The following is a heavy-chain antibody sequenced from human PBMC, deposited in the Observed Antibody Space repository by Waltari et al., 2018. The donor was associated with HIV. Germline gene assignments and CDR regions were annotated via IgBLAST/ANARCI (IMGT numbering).Heavy chain of an antibody. Sequence: QVHLVESGGGVVQPGRSLRLSCAASGFTFSTYVMHWVRQAPGKGLWWVADISYDGSDKYHADSVKGRFTISRDNSRNTLYLQMNSLRPEDTAVYFCAREFYYDSTGYNSGFDYWGQGTLVTVSS. CDR1: GFTFSTYV. CDR2: ISYDGSDK. V-gene: IGHV3-30*04. J-gene: IGHJ4*02. CDR3: AREFYYDSTGYNSGFDY. D-gene: IGHD3-22*01.